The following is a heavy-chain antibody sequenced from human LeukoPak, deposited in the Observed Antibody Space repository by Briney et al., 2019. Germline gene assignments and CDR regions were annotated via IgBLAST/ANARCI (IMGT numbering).Heavy chain of an antibody. D-gene: IGHD2-8*01. CDR3: ARVVMVPGGMDV. V-gene: IGHV4-34*01. CDR1: SGSFSSYY. CDR2: INHSGST. J-gene: IGHJ6*02. Sequence: SETLSLTCAVYSGSFSSYYWGWIRQPPGKGLEWIGEINHSGSTNYNPSLKGRVTISVDTSKKQFSLKLSSVTAADTAVYYCARVVMVPGGMDVWGQGTTVTVSS.